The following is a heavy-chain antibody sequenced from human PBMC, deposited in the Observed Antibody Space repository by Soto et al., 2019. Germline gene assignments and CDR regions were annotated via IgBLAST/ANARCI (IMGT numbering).Heavy chain of an antibody. CDR1: GFTFGDYF. V-gene: IGHV3-11*06. CDR2: ISSGGGYT. CDR3: AGGLLGFCTASSCPVDY. J-gene: IGHJ4*02. Sequence: PGGSLRLSCAASGFTFGDYFMNWIRQAPGKGLEWVSYISSGGGYTNYADSLKGRFTISRDNVKNSLYLQMNNLRAEDTAFYYCAGGLLGFCTASSCPVDYWGQGTLVTVSS. D-gene: IGHD2-8*02.